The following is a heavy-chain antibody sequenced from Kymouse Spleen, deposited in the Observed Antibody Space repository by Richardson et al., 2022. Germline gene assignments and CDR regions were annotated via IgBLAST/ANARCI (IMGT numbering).Heavy chain of an antibody. Sequence: EVQLVESGGGLVQPGRSLRLSCAASGFTFDDYAMHWVRQAPGKGLEWVSGISWNSGSIGYADSVKGRFTISRDNAKNSLYLQMNSLRAEDTALYYCAKDDSSGAPFDYWGQGTLVTVSS. J-gene: IGHJ4*02. CDR1: GFTFDDYA. D-gene: IGHD6-19*01. CDR2: ISWNSGSI. V-gene: IGHV3-9*01. CDR3: AKDDSSGAPFDY.